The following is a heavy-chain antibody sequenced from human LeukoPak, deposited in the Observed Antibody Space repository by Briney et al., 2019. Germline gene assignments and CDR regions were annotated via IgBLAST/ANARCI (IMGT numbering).Heavy chain of an antibody. D-gene: IGHD1-26*01. CDR1: GYTFTSYY. CDR3: ATDYSIVGALDY. CDR2: INPSGGST. Sequence: GASVKVSCKASGYTFTSYYMHWVRQAPGQGLEWMGIINPSGGSTSYAQKFQGRVTMTEDTSTDTAYMELSSLRSEDTAVYYCATDYSIVGALDYWGQGTLVTVSS. J-gene: IGHJ4*02. V-gene: IGHV1-46*01.